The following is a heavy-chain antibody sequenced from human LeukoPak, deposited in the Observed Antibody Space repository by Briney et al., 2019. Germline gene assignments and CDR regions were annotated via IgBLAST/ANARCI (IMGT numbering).Heavy chain of an antibody. D-gene: IGHD3-22*01. V-gene: IGHV1-46*01. CDR2: INPSGGST. CDR1: GYTFTSYY. CDR3: ARGGSGYYFPDY. J-gene: IGHJ4*02. Sequence: ASVKVSCKASGYTFTSYYMHWVRQAPGQGLEWMGIINPSGGSTSYAQKFQGRVTMTRDTSTSTAYMELRSLRSDDTAVYYCARGGSGYYFPDYWGQGTLVTVSS.